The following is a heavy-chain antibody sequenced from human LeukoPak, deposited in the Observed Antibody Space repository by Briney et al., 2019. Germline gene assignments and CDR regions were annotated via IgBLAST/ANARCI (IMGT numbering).Heavy chain of an antibody. CDR2: IIPILGIA. V-gene: IGHV1-69*04. Sequence: SVTVSCKASGGTFSSYAISWVRQAPGQGLEWMGRIIPILGIANYAQKFQGRVTITADKSTSTAYMELSSLRSEDTAVYYCARVSSGSYSSWGEGSLVTVPS. J-gene: IGHJ4*02. D-gene: IGHD1-26*01. CDR1: GGTFSSYA. CDR3: ARVSSGSYSS.